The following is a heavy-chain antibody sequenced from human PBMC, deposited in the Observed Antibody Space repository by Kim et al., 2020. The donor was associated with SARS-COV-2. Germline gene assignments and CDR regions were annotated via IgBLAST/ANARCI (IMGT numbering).Heavy chain of an antibody. D-gene: IGHD3-9*01. CDR3: ARGGGVRYFDWGVDY. J-gene: IGHJ4*02. CDR2: INPSGGST. Sequence: ASVKVSCKASGYTFTSYYMHWVRQAPGQGLEWMGIINPSGGSTSYAQKFQGRVTMTRDTSTSTVYMELSSLRSEDTAVYYCARGGGVRYFDWGVDYWGPGTLVTVSS. CDR1: GYTFTSYY. V-gene: IGHV1-46*01.